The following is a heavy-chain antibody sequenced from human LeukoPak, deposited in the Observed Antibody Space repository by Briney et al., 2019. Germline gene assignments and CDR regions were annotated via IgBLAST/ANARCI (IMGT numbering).Heavy chain of an antibody. D-gene: IGHD3-22*01. Sequence: SETLSLTCTVSGDSISSYYWSWIRQPAGKGLEWIGRIYTSGSTNYNPSLKSRVTMSVDTSKNQFSLKLSSVTAADTAVYYCAGDYYDSSGSDYWGQGTLVTVSS. CDR2: IYTSGST. J-gene: IGHJ4*02. V-gene: IGHV4-4*07. CDR1: GDSISSYY. CDR3: AGDYYDSSGSDY.